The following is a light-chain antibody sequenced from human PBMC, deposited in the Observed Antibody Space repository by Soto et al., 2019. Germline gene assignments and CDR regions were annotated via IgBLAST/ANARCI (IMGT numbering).Light chain of an antibody. V-gene: IGLV1-44*01. Sequence: QLVLIQPPSASGTPGQRVTISCSGSNSNIGRNIVNWYQHLPGTAPKLLIYRNDQRASGVPDRFSGSKSGTSASLAISGLQSEDESDFYCAAWDDNLKGVIFGGGTKLTVL. CDR3: AAWDDNLKGVI. CDR2: RND. J-gene: IGLJ2*01. CDR1: NSNIGRNI.